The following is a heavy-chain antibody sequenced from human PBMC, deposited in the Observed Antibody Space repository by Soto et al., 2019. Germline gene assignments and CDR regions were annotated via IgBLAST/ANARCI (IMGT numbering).Heavy chain of an antibody. J-gene: IGHJ4*02. CDR1: GGTFNTVS. V-gene: IGHV1-69*06. CDR2: IIPLFDST. CDR3: TTRDQGRFDH. Sequence: QVLLVQSGAEGKRPGSSAKVSCKPSGGTFNTVSINWVRQAPGQGLEWVGAIIPLFDSTNYAQKFQDRVTITADKSMDTAYLELNNLRSDDTAVYYCTTRDQGRFDHWGQGTPLTVSS.